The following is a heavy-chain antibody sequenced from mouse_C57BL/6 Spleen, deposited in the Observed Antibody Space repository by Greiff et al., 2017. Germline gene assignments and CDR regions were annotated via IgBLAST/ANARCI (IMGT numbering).Heavy chain of an antibody. CDR2: IYPRSGNT. J-gene: IGHJ4*01. D-gene: IGHD1-1*01. V-gene: IGHV1-81*01. Sequence: VKLQESGAELARPGASVKLSCKASGYTFTSYGISWVKQRTGQGLEWIGEIYPRSGNTNYNEKFKGKATLTADKSSSTAYMELRNLTSEDSAVYCCARCRYYGSSYKAMDYWGQGTSVTVSS. CDR1: GYTFTSYG. CDR3: ARCRYYGSSYKAMDY.